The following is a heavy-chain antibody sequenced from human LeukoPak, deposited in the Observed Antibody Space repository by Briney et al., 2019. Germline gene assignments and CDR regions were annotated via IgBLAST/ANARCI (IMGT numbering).Heavy chain of an antibody. D-gene: IGHD2-15*01. Sequence: PGGSLRLSCAASGFTFSSYAMSWVRQAPGKGLEWVSAISGSGGSTYYADSVKGRFTISRDNAKNSLYLQMNSLRAEDTAVYYCARAGYCSGGSCPGGGYWGQGTLVTVSS. CDR3: ARAGYCSGGSCPGGGY. V-gene: IGHV3-23*01. CDR1: GFTFSSYA. CDR2: ISGSGGST. J-gene: IGHJ4*02.